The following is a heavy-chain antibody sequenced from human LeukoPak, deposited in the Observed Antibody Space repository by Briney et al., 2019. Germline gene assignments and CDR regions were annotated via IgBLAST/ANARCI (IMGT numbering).Heavy chain of an antibody. J-gene: IGHJ4*02. CDR2: ISSSGSTL. D-gene: IGHD3-22*01. Sequence: PGGSLRLSCAASGFTFSSYEMNWVRQAPGKGLEWVSYISSSGSTLYYADSVKGRFTISRDNAKNSLYLQMNSLRAEDTAVYYCARNLPTYYYDSSGYFDYWGQGTLVTVSS. V-gene: IGHV3-48*03. CDR3: ARNLPTYYYDSSGYFDY. CDR1: GFTFSSYE.